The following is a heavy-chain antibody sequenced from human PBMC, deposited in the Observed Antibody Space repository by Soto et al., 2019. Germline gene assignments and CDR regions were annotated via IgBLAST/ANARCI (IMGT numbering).Heavy chain of an antibody. V-gene: IGHV4-59*01. J-gene: IGHJ4*02. CDR1: ASFGTYY. CDR2: IFSSEHF. Sequence: QVQLQESGPGLVQPSETLSLTCVGASFGTYYWSWFRQPPGKGLEWVGYIFSSEHFKYNPSLKSRLTISVDPPNNQVSLRLTSVTAADTAVYSCAREGGGYRFDRWGQGTLVTVSS. CDR3: AREGGGYRFDR. D-gene: IGHD3-16*02.